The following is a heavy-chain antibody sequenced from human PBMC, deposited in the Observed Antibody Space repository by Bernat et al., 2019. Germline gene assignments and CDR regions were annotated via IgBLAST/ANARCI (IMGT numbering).Heavy chain of an antibody. Sequence: QVQLVDSGGGVVQPGRSLSLSCAPSGFTFSSYGMHWVRQAPGKGLEWVAVIWYDGSNKYYADSVKGRFTISRDNSKNTLYLQMNSLRAEDTAVYYCARDIDSGYDSSPFDYWGQGTLVTVSS. J-gene: IGHJ4*02. CDR1: GFTFSSYG. CDR3: ARDIDSGYDSSPFDY. D-gene: IGHD5-12*01. V-gene: IGHV3-33*01. CDR2: IWYDGSNK.